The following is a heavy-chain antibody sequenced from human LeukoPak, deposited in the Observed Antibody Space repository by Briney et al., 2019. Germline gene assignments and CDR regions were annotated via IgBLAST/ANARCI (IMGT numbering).Heavy chain of an antibody. Sequence: SETLSLTCTVSGAPINSGSYFWNWIRQPAGKGLEYIGRAHPSESANYNPSLKSRVTMSLDTSMNQFSLRLNSVTAADTAVYYCARDGYASGSYYDYWGQETLVTVSS. D-gene: IGHD1-26*01. CDR1: GAPINSGSYF. J-gene: IGHJ4*02. CDR2: AHPSESA. V-gene: IGHV4-61*02. CDR3: ARDGYASGSYYDY.